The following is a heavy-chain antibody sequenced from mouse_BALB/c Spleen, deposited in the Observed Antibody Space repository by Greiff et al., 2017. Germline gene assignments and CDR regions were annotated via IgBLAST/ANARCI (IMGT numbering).Heavy chain of an antibody. D-gene: IGHD2-14*01. CDR3: VRQRYDYFDY. CDR1: GFTFNTYA. CDR2: IRSKSNNYAT. Sequence: EVKLVESGGGLVQPKGSLKLSCAASGFTFNTYAMNWVRQAPGKGLEWVARIRSKSNNYATYYADSVKDRFTISRDDSQSMLYLQMNNLKTEDTAMYYCVRQRYDYFDYWGQGTTLTVSS. V-gene: IGHV10-1*02. J-gene: IGHJ2*01.